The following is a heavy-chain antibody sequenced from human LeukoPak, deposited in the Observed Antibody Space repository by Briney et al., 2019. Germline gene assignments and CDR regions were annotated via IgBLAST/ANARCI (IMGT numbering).Heavy chain of an antibody. J-gene: IGHJ4*02. Sequence: SETLSLTCTVSGYSISSGYYWGWIRQPPGKGLEWIGRIYTSGSTNYNPSLKSRVTMSVDTSKNQFSLKLSSVTAADTAVYYCARESMVRGVSYDYWGQGTLVTVSS. V-gene: IGHV4-38-2*02. CDR3: ARESMVRGVSYDY. CDR2: IYTSGST. CDR1: GYSISSGYY. D-gene: IGHD3-10*01.